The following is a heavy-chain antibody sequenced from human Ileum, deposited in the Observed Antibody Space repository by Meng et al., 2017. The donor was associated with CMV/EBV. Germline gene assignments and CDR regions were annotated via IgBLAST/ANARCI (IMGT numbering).Heavy chain of an antibody. J-gene: IGHJ6*02. CDR3: VRDQIAPRKNGMDV. CDR1: NGSIRNSSYY. V-gene: IGHV4-39*07. D-gene: IGHD1-14*01. CDR2: IYYSGTT. Sequence: SETLSLTCSASNGSIRNSSYYRGWIRQPPGKGPEWIGSIYYSGTTYYNPSLKSRVTISVDTSKNQFSLKLTSVTAADTALYYFVRDQIAPRKNGMDVWGQGTTVTVSS.